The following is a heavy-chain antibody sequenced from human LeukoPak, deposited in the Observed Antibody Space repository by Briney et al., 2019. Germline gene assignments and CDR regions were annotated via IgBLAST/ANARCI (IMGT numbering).Heavy chain of an antibody. V-gene: IGHV4-59*08. J-gene: IGHJ4*02. CDR1: GGSISSYY. D-gene: IGHD6-13*01. CDR3: ARKGAYSSSWYAFDY. Sequence: SETLSLTCTVSGGSISSYYWSWIRQPPGKGLEWIGYIYYSGSTNYNPSLKSRVTISVDTSKNQFSLKLSSVTAADTAVYYCARKGAYSSSWYAFDYWGQGTLVTVSS. CDR2: IYYSGST.